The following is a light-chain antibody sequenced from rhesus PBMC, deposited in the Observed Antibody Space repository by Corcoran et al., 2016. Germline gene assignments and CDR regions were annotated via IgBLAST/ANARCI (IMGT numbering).Light chain of an antibody. J-gene: IGKJ1*01. CDR3: LQYSSSPWT. CDR2: KAS. V-gene: IGKV1-22*01. Sequence: DIQMTQSPSSLSASVGDTVTITCRASQSISSWLDWYQQKPGKAPKLLIYKASSLQSGVPSRFSGSGSVTEFTLTISSLQPEDCATYYCLQYSSSPWTFGQGTKGEIK. CDR1: QSISSW.